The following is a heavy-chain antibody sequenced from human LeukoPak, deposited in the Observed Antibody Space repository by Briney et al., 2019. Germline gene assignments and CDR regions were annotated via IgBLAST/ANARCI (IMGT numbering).Heavy chain of an antibody. CDR3: ARDSTIFGGVHRFDP. CDR2: ISAYNGNT. J-gene: IGHJ5*02. CDR1: GYTFTGYY. D-gene: IGHD3-3*01. V-gene: IGHV1-18*04. Sequence: ASVKVSCKASGYTFTGYYMHWVRQAPGQGLEWMGWISAYNGNTNYAQKLQGRVTMTTDTSPSTAYMELRSLRSDDTAVYYCARDSTIFGGVHRFDPWGQGTLVTVSS.